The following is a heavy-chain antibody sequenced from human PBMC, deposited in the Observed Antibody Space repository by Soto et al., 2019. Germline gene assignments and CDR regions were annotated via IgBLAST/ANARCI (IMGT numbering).Heavy chain of an antibody. CDR3: GRLSCYGCKGPVDF. V-gene: IGHV4-39*01. D-gene: IGHD4-17*01. Sequence: QLQLQESGTGLVKPSETLSLTCTVSGGSISSSIYYWGWIRQPPGKGLEWIGSIYYSGTTYYNPSVKTRVPIPIDTSKSQFSLKLSSVIAAGTAVYYGGRLSCYGCKGPVDFWGPGTLVTVSS. CDR1: GGSISSSIYY. CDR2: IYYSGTT. J-gene: IGHJ4*02.